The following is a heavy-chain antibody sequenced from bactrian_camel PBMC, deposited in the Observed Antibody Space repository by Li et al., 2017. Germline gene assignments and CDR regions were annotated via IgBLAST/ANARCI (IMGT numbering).Heavy chain of an antibody. D-gene: IGHD3*01. CDR1: VYTVNTDC. CDR2: IETDGST. J-gene: IGHJ6*01. Sequence: HVQLVESGGDSVQAGGSLRLQCVVSVYTVNTDCVAWYRQTPGDTRRGVASIETDGSTRIADSVKGRFTISQDNAKRTVYLQMHNLKPEDSAMYYCVAASRPVGGNCPIFLSYNAWGQGTQVTVS. V-gene: IGHV3S53*01. CDR3: VAASRPVGGNCPIFLSYNA.